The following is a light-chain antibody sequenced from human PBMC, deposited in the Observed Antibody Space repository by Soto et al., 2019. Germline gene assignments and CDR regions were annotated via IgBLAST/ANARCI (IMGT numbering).Light chain of an antibody. V-gene: IGLV2-23*02. J-gene: IGLJ1*01. Sequence: QSVLTQPASVSGSPGQSITISCTGTSSDVGSYNLVSWFQQHPGKAPKLIIYEVSERPSGLSNRFSGSKSGNTASLTISGLQAEDEADYYCCSYAGGSTSNYVFGTGTKVTVL. CDR3: CSYAGGSTSNYV. CDR2: EVS. CDR1: SSDVGSYNL.